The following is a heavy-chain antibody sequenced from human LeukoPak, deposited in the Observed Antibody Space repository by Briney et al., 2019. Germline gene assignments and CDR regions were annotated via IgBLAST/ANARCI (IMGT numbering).Heavy chain of an antibody. D-gene: IGHD6-13*01. Sequence: ASVKVSCKASGYTFTSYYMHWVRRAPGQGLEWMGIINPSGGSTSYAQKFQGRVTMTRDTSTSTVYMELSSLRSEDAAVYYCARVGRIAAAESDYWGQGTLVTVSS. CDR1: GYTFTSYY. J-gene: IGHJ4*02. V-gene: IGHV1-46*01. CDR3: ARVGRIAAAESDY. CDR2: INPSGGST.